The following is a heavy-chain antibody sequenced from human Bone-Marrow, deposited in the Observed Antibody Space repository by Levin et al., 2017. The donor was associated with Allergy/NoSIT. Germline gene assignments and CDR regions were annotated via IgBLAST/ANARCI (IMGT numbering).Heavy chain of an antibody. D-gene: IGHD6-19*01. J-gene: IGHJ4*02. V-gene: IGHV3-30*01. Sequence: GGSLRLSCAASGFNFNNYAMHWVRQSPGKGLEWVAFISYDGDKRYYADSVKDRFTISRDTSNQTVFLEMKSLRVEDSAIYYCARARGQWLAYFDSWGQGALVTVSS. CDR1: GFNFNNYA. CDR2: ISYDGDKR. CDR3: ARARGQWLAYFDS.